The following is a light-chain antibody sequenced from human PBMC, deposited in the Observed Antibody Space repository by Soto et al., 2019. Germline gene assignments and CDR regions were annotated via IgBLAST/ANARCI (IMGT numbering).Light chain of an antibody. CDR3: QHYNNCPFT. CDR1: QSVSSN. V-gene: IGKV3-15*01. CDR2: AAS. Sequence: EIVMTQSPATLSVSPGAKATLSCRASQSVSSNLAWYQQKPGQAPTLLIYAASARATGIPVRFSGSRSGTEFTLTISSLQSEDFAVYDCQHYNNCPFTFGQGTKLEIK. J-gene: IGKJ2*01.